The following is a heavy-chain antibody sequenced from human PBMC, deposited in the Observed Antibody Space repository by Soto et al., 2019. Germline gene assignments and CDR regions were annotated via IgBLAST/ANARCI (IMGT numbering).Heavy chain of an antibody. V-gene: IGHV5-51*01. CDR3: ARHSGVAEDGTD. J-gene: IGHJ1*01. CDR1: GYSFTTNW. Sequence: GESLKISCKGSGYSFTTNWIGWVRQMPGKGLEWMGVIYPGDSDTRYSPSFQGQVAISADKSINTAYPQWSSLKASDTAMYYCARHSGVAEDGTDWGQGTLVTVPS. CDR2: IYPGDSDT. D-gene: IGHD6-13*01.